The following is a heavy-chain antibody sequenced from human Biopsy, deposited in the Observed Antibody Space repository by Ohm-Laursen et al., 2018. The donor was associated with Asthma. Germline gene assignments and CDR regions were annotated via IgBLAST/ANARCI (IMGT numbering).Heavy chain of an antibody. J-gene: IGHJ6*02. CDR2: LIPVLGTP. V-gene: IGHV1-69*01. D-gene: IGHD5-12*01. Sequence: SSVKVSCKSSGDSFSNYAISWVRQAPGQGLEWMGGLIPVLGTPDHAQMFEGRVTITADESMSTAYMELSSLSSEDTAVYYCARGYSGSDRIVYYYSGLEVWGQGTTVTVSS. CDR1: GDSFSNYA. CDR3: ARGYSGSDRIVYYYSGLEV.